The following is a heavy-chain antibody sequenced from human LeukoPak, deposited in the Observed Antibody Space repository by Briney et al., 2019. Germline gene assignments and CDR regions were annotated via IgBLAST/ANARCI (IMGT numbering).Heavy chain of an antibody. CDR1: GFTVSSNY. V-gene: IGHV3-66*01. D-gene: IGHD3-10*01. CDR2: IHSGGST. CDR3: ARDPRSGSRFDY. Sequence: PGGSLRLSCAASGFTVSSNYMSWVRQAPGKGLEWVSVIHSGGSTYYADSVKGRFTISRDNSKNTLYLQMNSLRAEDTAVYYCARDPRSGSRFDYWGQGTLVTVSS. J-gene: IGHJ4*02.